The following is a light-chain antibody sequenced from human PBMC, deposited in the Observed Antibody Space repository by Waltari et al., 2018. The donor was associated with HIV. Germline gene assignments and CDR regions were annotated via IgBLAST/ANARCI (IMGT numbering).Light chain of an antibody. CDR1: QAISSW. Sequence: DIQMTQSPFFVSASVGDRVTITCRASQAISSWLTWYQQRPGAAPKSLIYASSTLPSGVPTRFSGGRSGANFTLTISSLQPEDFATYFCQQADGLPWTFGQGTKVEMK. J-gene: IGKJ1*01. V-gene: IGKV1-12*01. CDR3: QQADGLPWT. CDR2: ASS.